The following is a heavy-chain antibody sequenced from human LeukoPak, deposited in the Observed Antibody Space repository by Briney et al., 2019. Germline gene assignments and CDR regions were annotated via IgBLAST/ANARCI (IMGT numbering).Heavy chain of an antibody. Sequence: GGSLRLSCAASGFTFSSYSMNWVRQAPGKGLEWVSSISSSSSYIYYADSVKGRFTISRDNAKNSLYLQMNSLRAEDTAVYYCTRGGYSYGRRVFDYWGQGTLVTVSS. CDR3: TRGGYSYGRRVFDY. CDR2: ISSSSSYI. D-gene: IGHD5-18*01. J-gene: IGHJ4*02. V-gene: IGHV3-21*01. CDR1: GFTFSSYS.